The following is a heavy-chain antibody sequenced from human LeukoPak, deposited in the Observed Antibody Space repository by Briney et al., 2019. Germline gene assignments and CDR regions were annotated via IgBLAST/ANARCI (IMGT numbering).Heavy chain of an antibody. Sequence: GGSLRLSCAASGFTFSSYGMHWVRQAPGKGLEWVAVISYDGSNKYYADSVKGRFTISRDNSKNMLYLQMNSLRAEDTAVYYCAKGRDYYDSSGFDIWGQGTMVTVSS. CDR2: ISYDGSNK. J-gene: IGHJ3*02. V-gene: IGHV3-30*18. D-gene: IGHD3-22*01. CDR3: AKGRDYYDSSGFDI. CDR1: GFTFSSYG.